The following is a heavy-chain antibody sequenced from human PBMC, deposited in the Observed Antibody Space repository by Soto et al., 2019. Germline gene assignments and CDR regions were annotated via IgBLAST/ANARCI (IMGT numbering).Heavy chain of an antibody. CDR3: ARAMHDNYCYGMDV. CDR1: GGTFSSYA. CDR2: IIPTFGTA. V-gene: IGHV1-69*12. J-gene: IGHJ6*01. D-gene: IGHD3-22*01. Sequence: QVQLVQSGAEVRKPGSSVKVSCKASGGTFSSYAISWVRQAPGQGLEWLGGIIPTFGTANFAQKFQGRVTIPADDSTSTAYMELRILRSGETAVYYCARAMHDNYCYGMDVWGQGSRGTVSS.